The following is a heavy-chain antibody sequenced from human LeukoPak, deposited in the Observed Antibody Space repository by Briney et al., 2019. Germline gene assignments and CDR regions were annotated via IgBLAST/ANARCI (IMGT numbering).Heavy chain of an antibody. Sequence: PGGSLRLSCAASGFTFSSYAMSWVRQAPGKGLEWVSAISGSGGSTYYADSVKGRFTISRDNSKNTLYLQINSLRAEDTAVYYCAKFCSSTSCYGGFDYWGQGTLVTVSS. J-gene: IGHJ4*02. D-gene: IGHD2-2*01. CDR3: AKFCSSTSCYGGFDY. CDR2: ISGSGGST. CDR1: GFTFSSYA. V-gene: IGHV3-23*01.